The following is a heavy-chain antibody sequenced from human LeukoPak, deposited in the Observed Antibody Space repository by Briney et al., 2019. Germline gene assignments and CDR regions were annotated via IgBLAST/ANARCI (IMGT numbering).Heavy chain of an antibody. CDR3: ARDRYYDSSGYLDWGFDY. CDR1: GGTFSSYA. V-gene: IGHV1-69*05. Sequence: ASVKVSCKASGGTFSSYAISWVRQAPGQGLEWMGGIIPIFGTANYAQKFQGRVTITTDESTSTAYMELSSLRSEDTAVYYCARDRYYDSSGYLDWGFDYWGQGTLVTVSS. D-gene: IGHD3-22*01. CDR2: IIPIFGTA. J-gene: IGHJ4*02.